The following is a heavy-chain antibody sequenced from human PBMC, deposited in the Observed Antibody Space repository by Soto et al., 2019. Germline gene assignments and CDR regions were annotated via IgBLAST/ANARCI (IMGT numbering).Heavy chain of an antibody. CDR3: ARVVPGAEAWFGP. D-gene: IGHD2-2*01. J-gene: IGHJ5*02. CDR1: GYSISLGYY. V-gene: IGHV4-38-2*01. Sequence: PSETLSLTCAVSGYSISLGYYWGWIRQPPGKGLEWIGSIYHSGNTYYNPSLKSRVSISLDTSKNHFSLELTSVTAADTAVYYCARVVPGAEAWFGPWGQGTLVTVSS. CDR2: IYHSGNT.